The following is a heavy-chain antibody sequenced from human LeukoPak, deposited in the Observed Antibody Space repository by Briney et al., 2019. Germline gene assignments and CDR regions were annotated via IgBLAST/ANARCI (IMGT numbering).Heavy chain of an antibody. J-gene: IGHJ5*02. V-gene: IGHV3-43*01. CDR3: IVFGDSNH. D-gene: IGHD4-17*01. CDR1: GFTFDRHT. CDR2: IGWDGTNI. Sequence: GGSLRLSCAASGFTFDRHTMHWVRQPPGKGPEWVSLIGWDGTNIDYADSVKGRFTISRDTSKNTLYLQINSLRVEDTAVYYCIVFGDSNHWGQGTLVTVSS.